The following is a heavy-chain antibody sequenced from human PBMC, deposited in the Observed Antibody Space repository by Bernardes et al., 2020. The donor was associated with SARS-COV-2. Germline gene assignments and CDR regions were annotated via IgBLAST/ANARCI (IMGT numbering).Heavy chain of an antibody. Sequence: GGSLRLSCAASGFTFSDYTMDWVRQPPGKGLEWLSYISGGSSFIYYGDSVKGRFTVSRDNAKNTLYLQMNSLRDEDTAIYYCARANRDEDAGLDFWGQGTVVTVSS. J-gene: IGHJ4*02. D-gene: IGHD2-21*02. V-gene: IGHV3-48*02. CDR2: ISGGSSFI. CDR1: GFTFSDYT. CDR3: ARANRDEDAGLDF.